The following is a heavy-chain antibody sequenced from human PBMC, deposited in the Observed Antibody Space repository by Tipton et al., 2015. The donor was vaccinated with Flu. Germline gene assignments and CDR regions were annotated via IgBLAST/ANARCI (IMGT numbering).Heavy chain of an antibody. Sequence: TLSLTCAVSGDSISSDFYWAWIRQFPGKGLEWIGTVSRTGRTTYNPSLKSRVTISIDTSKNQFSLNMGSVTAADMAVYYCARRYYSDYVSDPKCWFHPWGQGTLVTVSS. D-gene: IGHD4-11*01. CDR3: ARRYYSDYVSDPKCWFHP. CDR1: GDSISSDFY. CDR2: VSRTGRT. J-gene: IGHJ5*02. V-gene: IGHV4-38-2*01.